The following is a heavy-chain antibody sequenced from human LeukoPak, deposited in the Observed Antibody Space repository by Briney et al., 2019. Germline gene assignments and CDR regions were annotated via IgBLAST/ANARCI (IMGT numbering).Heavy chain of an antibody. V-gene: IGHV1-2*02. CDR3: ARGSAYYYDSSSLGACDI. D-gene: IGHD3-22*01. CDR2: INPNSGGT. J-gene: IGHJ3*02. CDR1: GYTFTNYY. Sequence: ASVKVSCKASGYTFTNYYMHWVRQAPGQGLEWMGWINPNSGGTNYAQKFQGRVTMTRDTSISTAYMELSRLRSDDTAVYYCARGSAYYYDSSSLGACDIWGQGTMVTVSS.